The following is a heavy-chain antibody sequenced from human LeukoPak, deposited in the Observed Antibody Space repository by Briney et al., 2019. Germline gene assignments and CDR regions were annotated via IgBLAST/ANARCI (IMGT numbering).Heavy chain of an antibody. D-gene: IGHD1-26*01. V-gene: IGHV3-23*01. CDR3: AKGGKWDVTPFDY. Sequence: ETLSLTCTVSGDSINSLDLWSWVRQPPGKGLEWVSTISGGGGSTYYADSVKGRFTISRDNSKNTLYLQVNSLRAEDTAVYYCAKGGKWDVTPFDYWGQGTLVTVSS. CDR1: GDSINSLD. J-gene: IGHJ4*02. CDR2: ISGGGGST.